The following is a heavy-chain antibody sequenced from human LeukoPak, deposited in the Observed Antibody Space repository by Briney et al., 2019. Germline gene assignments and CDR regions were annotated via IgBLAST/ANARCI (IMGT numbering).Heavy chain of an antibody. Sequence: GGSLRLSCAASGFTFSNAWMSWVRQAPGKGLEWVGRIKSKTDGETTDYAAPVKGRFTISRDDSKNTLYLQMNSLKTEDTAVYYCTTAQWLDDFDYWGQGTLVTVSS. J-gene: IGHJ4*02. V-gene: IGHV3-15*01. CDR1: GFTFSNAW. CDR3: TTAQWLDDFDY. D-gene: IGHD6-19*01. CDR2: IKSKTDGETT.